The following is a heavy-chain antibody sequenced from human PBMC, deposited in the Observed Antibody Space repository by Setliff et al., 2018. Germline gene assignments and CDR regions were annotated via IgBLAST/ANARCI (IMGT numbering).Heavy chain of an antibody. CDR3: ARASVASKLGFYYYVMDV. J-gene: IGHJ6*02. CDR1: GGTFSSYA. Sequence: SVKVSCKASGGTFSSYAISWVRQAPGQGLEWMGGIIPIFDTANYARKFQGRVTITADESTSTAYMELSSLRSEDTAVYYCARASVASKLGFYYYVMDVWGQGTTVTVSS. V-gene: IGHV1-69*13. D-gene: IGHD2-15*01. CDR2: IIPIFDTA.